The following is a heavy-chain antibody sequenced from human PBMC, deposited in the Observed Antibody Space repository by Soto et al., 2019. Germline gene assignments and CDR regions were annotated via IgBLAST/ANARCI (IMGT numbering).Heavy chain of an antibody. V-gene: IGHV6-1*01. CDR2: TYYRSKWYN. D-gene: IGHD6-13*01. CDR3: ARARVVAAAGNFYYYYYGMDV. Sequence: SQTLSLTCAISGDSVSSNSAAWNRIRQSPSRGLEWLGRTYYRSKWYNDYAVSVKSRITINPDTSKNQFSLQLNSVTPEDTAVYYCARARVVAAAGNFYYYYYGMDVWGQGTTVTVSS. CDR1: GDSVSSNSAA. J-gene: IGHJ6*02.